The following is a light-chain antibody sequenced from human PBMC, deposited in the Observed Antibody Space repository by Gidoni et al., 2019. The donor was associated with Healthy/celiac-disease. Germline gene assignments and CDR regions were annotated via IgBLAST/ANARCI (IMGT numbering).Light chain of an antibody. Sequence: SYVRTQPPSVSVAPGQTARITCGGNNIGSKSVHWYQQKPGQAPVLVVYDASDRPSGIPERFSGSNSGNTATLTISRVEAGDEADYYCQVWDSSSDLWVFGGGTKLTVL. V-gene: IGLV3-21*02. CDR1: NIGSKS. J-gene: IGLJ3*02. CDR3: QVWDSSSDLWV. CDR2: DAS.